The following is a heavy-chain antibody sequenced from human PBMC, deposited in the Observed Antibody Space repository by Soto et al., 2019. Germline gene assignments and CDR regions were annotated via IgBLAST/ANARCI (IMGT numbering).Heavy chain of an antibody. J-gene: IGHJ6*02. Sequence: ASVKVSCKASGYTFTGYYMHWVRQAPGQGLEWMGWINPNSGGTNYAQKFQGWVTMTRDTSISTAYMELSRLRSDDTAVYYGATGDTDIVGVPAAIRYYYYGMDVWGQGTTVTVSS. CDR1: GYTFTGYY. CDR2: INPNSGGT. V-gene: IGHV1-2*04. CDR3: ATGDTDIVGVPAAIRYYYYGMDV. D-gene: IGHD2-2*02.